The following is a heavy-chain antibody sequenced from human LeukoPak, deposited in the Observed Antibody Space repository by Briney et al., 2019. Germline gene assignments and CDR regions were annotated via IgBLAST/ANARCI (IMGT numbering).Heavy chain of an antibody. CDR1: GYTFTGYY. D-gene: IGHD3-22*01. Sequence: ASVKVSCKASGYTFTGYYMHWVRQAPGQGLEWMEIINPSGGSTSYAQKFQGRVTMTRDTSTSTVYMELSSLRSEDTAVYYCARAEDYYDSSGYYYYWGQGTLVTVSS. J-gene: IGHJ4*02. CDR3: ARAEDYYDSSGYYYY. CDR2: INPSGGST. V-gene: IGHV1-46*01.